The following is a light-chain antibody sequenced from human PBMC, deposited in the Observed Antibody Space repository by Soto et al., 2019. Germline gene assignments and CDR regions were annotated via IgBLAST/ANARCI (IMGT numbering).Light chain of an antibody. Sequence: DIVMTQSPATLSVSPGERVTLTCRASQSASGNLAWYQQKPGQAPRLLIYDASAMAREIPARFSGSGSGTNFTLTISSLLSEDFAVYYCQQYDTWPVTFGGGTKVDIK. CDR2: DAS. J-gene: IGKJ4*02. CDR1: QSASGN. CDR3: QQYDTWPVT. V-gene: IGKV3-15*01.